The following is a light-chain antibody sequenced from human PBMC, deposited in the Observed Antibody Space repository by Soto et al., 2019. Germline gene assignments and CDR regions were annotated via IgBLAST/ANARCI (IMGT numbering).Light chain of an antibody. CDR2: DVS. CDR1: ISDVGDYNY. V-gene: IGLV2-14*01. J-gene: IGLJ2*01. Sequence: QSALTQPASVSGSPGQSITISCTGTISDVGDYNYVSWYQQHPDKAPKLMIYDVSNRPSGVSNRFSGSKSGNTASLTISGLHPEDEADYYCSSYRSSSPLVVFGGGTKLRP. CDR3: SSYRSSSPLVV.